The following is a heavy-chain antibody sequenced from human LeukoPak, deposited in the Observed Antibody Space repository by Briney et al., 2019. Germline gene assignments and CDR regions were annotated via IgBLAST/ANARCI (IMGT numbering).Heavy chain of an antibody. Sequence: GRSLRLSCAASAASGLTFMSYAMHWVRQAPGKGLEWVAVISYDGTNKYYADSVKGRFIISRDNSKNTLYLQMNSLRAEDTAVYYCARDLPIYYYGMDVWGKGTTVTVSS. CDR1: GLTFMSYA. V-gene: IGHV3-30-3*01. CDR2: ISYDGTNK. CDR3: ARDLPIYYYGMDV. J-gene: IGHJ6*04. D-gene: IGHD2-2*02.